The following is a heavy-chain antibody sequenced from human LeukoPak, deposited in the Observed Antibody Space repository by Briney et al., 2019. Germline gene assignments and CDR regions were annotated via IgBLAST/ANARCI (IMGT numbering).Heavy chain of an antibody. CDR1: GGTFSSYA. D-gene: IGHD5-18*01. Sequence: GSSVKVSCKASGGTFSSYAISWVRQAPGQGLEWMGGIIPIFGTANYAQKFQGRVTITTDESTSTAYMELSSLRSEDTVVYYCAGGYVDTASYFDYWGQGTLVTVSS. J-gene: IGHJ4*02. V-gene: IGHV1-69*05. CDR3: AGGYVDTASYFDY. CDR2: IIPIFGTA.